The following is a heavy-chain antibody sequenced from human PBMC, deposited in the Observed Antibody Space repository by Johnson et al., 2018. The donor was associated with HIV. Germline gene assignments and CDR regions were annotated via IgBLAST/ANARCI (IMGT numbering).Heavy chain of an antibody. V-gene: IGHV3-23*04. D-gene: IGHD3-3*01. J-gene: IGHJ3*02. CDR1: GFTFSNYA. CDR3: AREYYDFWSGYWGGAFDI. CDR2: ISGRGGST. Sequence: VQLVESGGGVVQPGGSLRLSCAASGFTFSNYAMSWVRQALGKGLEWVSAISGRGGSTYYADSVKGRFTISRDNSKNTLYLQMNSLRAEDTAVYYCAREYYDFWSGYWGGAFDIWGQGTMVTVSS.